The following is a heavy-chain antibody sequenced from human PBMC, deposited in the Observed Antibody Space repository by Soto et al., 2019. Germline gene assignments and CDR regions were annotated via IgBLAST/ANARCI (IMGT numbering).Heavy chain of an antibody. Sequence: QLQLQESGPGLVKPSETLSLTCTVSGGSISSSSYYWGWIRQPPGKGLEWIGGIYYSGSTYYSPSLTGRDTISVDTAKNQFSLKLSSLTAADTAVYYCARTYYYDSSGYYHDNWFDPWGQGTLVTVSS. CDR2: IYYSGST. J-gene: IGHJ5*02. D-gene: IGHD3-22*01. V-gene: IGHV4-39*01. CDR1: GGSISSSSYY. CDR3: ARTYYYDSSGYYHDNWFDP.